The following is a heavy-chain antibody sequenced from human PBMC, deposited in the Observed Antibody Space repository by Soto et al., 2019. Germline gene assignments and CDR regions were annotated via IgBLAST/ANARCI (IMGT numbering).Heavy chain of an antibody. Sequence: LRLSCAASGFTFSSYGMHWVRQAPGKGLEWVAVIWYDGSNKYYADSVKGRFTISRDNSKNTLYLQMNSLRAEDTAVYYCARGGGYYDSSGPFDYWGQGTLVTVSS. J-gene: IGHJ4*02. V-gene: IGHV3-33*01. D-gene: IGHD3-22*01. CDR3: ARGGGYYDSSGPFDY. CDR1: GFTFSSYG. CDR2: IWYDGSNK.